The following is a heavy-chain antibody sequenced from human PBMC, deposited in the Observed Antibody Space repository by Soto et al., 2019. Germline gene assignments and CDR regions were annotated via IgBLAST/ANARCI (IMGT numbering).Heavy chain of an antibody. J-gene: IGHJ4*02. D-gene: IGHD3-22*01. CDR2: IYHSGST. CDR1: GGSISSGGYS. Sequence: QLQLQESGSGLVKPSQTLSLTCAVSGGSISSGGYSWSWIRQPPGKGLEWIGYIYHSGSTYYIPSLKSRVTIAVDRSKNQFSLKLSSVTAADTAVYYCASNIDYYDSSGYFDYWGQGTLVTVSS. CDR3: ASNIDYYDSSGYFDY. V-gene: IGHV4-30-2*01.